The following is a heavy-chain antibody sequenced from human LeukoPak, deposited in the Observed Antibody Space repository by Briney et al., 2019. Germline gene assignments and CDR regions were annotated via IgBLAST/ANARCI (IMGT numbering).Heavy chain of an antibody. CDR1: GGSISSSTYY. V-gene: IGHV4-39*07. CDR3: AREIRVATRRFDY. D-gene: IGHD6-6*01. CDR2: INYSGST. Sequence: PSETLSLTCTVSGGSISSSTYYWGWIRQPPGEGLEWIGSINYSGSTNYNPSLKSRVTISVDTSKNQFSLKLSSVTAADTAMYFCAREIRVATRRFDYWGRGTLLTVSS. J-gene: IGHJ4*02.